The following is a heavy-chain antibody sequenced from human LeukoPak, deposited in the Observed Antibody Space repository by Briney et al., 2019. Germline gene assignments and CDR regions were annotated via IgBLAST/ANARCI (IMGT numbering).Heavy chain of an antibody. V-gene: IGHV4-39*01. CDR3: ARQGCDILTLARSDY. J-gene: IGHJ4*02. CDR2: IYYSGST. Sequence: SETLSLTCTVSGGSISSSSYYWGWIRQPPGKGLEWIGSIYYSGSTYYNPSLKSRVTISVDTSKNQFSLKLSSVTAADTAVYYCARQGCDILTLARSDYWGQGTLVTVSS. D-gene: IGHD3-9*01. CDR1: GGSISSSSYY.